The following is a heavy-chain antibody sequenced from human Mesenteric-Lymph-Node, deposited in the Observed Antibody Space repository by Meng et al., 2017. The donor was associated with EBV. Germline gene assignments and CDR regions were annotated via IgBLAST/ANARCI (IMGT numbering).Heavy chain of an antibody. Sequence: QVQRVWSGGWVKEPGSSVKVSCQDSGGTLSKYGISWVRQAPGQGLEWMGGIITVFGTPKYAQKFQGRVTITADESTSTAYMELRSLRSEDTAVYHCVTDGFESPGDWGQGTLVTVSS. CDR1: GGTLSKYG. CDR3: VTDGFESPGD. D-gene: IGHD3-10*01. J-gene: IGHJ4*02. CDR2: IITVFGTP. V-gene: IGHV1-69*01.